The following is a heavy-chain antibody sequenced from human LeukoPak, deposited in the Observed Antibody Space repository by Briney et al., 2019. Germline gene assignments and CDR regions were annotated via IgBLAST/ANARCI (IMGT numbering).Heavy chain of an antibody. Sequence: GGSLRLSCAASGFTFGSYWMTWVRQAPGKGLAWVANIKQDGSETYYADSVKGRFTISRDNTKNSLYLQMNSLRVEDTAVYYCSRSGFGPRYYSDYWGQGTLVTVSS. CDR3: SRSGFGPRYYSDY. D-gene: IGHD3-10*01. CDR2: IKQDGSET. CDR1: GFTFGSYW. V-gene: IGHV3-7*01. J-gene: IGHJ4*02.